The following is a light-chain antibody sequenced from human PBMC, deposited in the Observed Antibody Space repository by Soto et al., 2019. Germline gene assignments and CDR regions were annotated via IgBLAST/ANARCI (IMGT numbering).Light chain of an antibody. Sequence: DIQLTQSPSFLSASVGDTVTITCRASQALSNYLAWYQQKPGKAPDLLIYSASTLQSGVPSRFSGSRSETEFSLTIRAMQPEDFANYYCQQLSRYPLTFGGGTKVEIK. CDR2: SAS. CDR3: QQLSRYPLT. J-gene: IGKJ4*01. CDR1: QALSNY. V-gene: IGKV1-9*01.